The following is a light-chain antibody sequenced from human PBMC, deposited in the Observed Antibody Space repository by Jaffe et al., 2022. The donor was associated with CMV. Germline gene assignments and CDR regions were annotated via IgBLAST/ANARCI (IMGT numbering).Light chain of an antibody. CDR3: QQYGTSPYT. CDR2: DAS. Sequence: EIVLTQSPGTLSLSPGERATLSCRASQSVGSSYLAWYQQKPGQAPRLLIYDASSRAIDIPDRFSGSGSGTDFTLTVSRLEPEDFAVYYCQQYGTSPYTFGQGTNLEI. J-gene: IGKJ2*01. V-gene: IGKV3-20*01. CDR1: QSVGSSY.